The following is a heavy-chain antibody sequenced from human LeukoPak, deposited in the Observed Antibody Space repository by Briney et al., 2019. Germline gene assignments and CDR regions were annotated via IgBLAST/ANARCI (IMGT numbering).Heavy chain of an antibody. J-gene: IGHJ6*02. Sequence: ASVKVSYKASGYTFTSYGISWVRQAPGQGLEWMGWISAYNGNTNYAQKLQGRVTMTTDTSTSTAYMELRSLRFDDTAVYYCARDGCSSTSCSLSRYYGMDVWGQGTTVTVSS. CDR1: GYTFTSYG. D-gene: IGHD2-2*01. CDR2: ISAYNGNT. V-gene: IGHV1-18*01. CDR3: ARDGCSSTSCSLSRYYGMDV.